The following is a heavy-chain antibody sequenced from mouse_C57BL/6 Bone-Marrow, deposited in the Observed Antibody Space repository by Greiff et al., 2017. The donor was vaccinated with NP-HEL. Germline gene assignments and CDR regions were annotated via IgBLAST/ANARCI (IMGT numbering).Heavy chain of an antibody. CDR2: ISSGGSYT. CDR1: GFTFSSYG. Sequence: EVQLVESGGDLVKPGGSLKLSCAASGFTFSSYGMSWVRQTPDKRLEWVATISSGGSYTYYPDSVKGRFTISRDNAKNTLYLQMSSLKSEDTAMYYCARRGIYYSGSSPWFAYWGQGTLVTVSA. J-gene: IGHJ3*01. V-gene: IGHV5-6*01. D-gene: IGHD1-1*01. CDR3: ARRGIYYSGSSPWFAY.